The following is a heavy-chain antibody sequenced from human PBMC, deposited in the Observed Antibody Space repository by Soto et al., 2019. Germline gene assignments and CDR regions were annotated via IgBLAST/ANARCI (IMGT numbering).Heavy chain of an antibody. CDR1: GFTFRNHA. D-gene: IGHD2-2*02. J-gene: IGHJ4*02. CDR3: AKEAEENEQVPIPGDN. CDR2: ISGSGTMK. Sequence: PGGSLRLSCGASGFTFRNHAMTWVRQAPGKGLEGVSGISGSGTMKYYADSVRGHFTISRENAKNTLHLQMDNLRVEDTAVYYCAKEAEENEQVPIPGDNWGQGTLVTVSS. V-gene: IGHV3-23*01.